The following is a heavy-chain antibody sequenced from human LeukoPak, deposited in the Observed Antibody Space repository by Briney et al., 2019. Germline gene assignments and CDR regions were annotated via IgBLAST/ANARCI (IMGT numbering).Heavy chain of an antibody. D-gene: IGHD1-26*01. Sequence: GGSLRLSCGTPGFTFRDYGMHWVRQVPGKGLEWVAFIRYDEITKFYVDSEKGRFTISRDNSKSTLYLQMNSLRTDDTAVYYCAADTEGVVGGYWGLGTLVTVSS. CDR3: AADTEGVVGGY. CDR2: IRYDEITK. V-gene: IGHV3-30*02. CDR1: GFTFRDYG. J-gene: IGHJ4*02.